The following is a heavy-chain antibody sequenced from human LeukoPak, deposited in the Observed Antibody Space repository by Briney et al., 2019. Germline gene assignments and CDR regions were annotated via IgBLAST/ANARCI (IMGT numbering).Heavy chain of an antibody. D-gene: IGHD4-11*01. V-gene: IGHV1-2*02. CDR1: GYRFIDYF. CDR3: ATSAGDYRAGHYYYMGV. J-gene: IGHJ6*03. Sequence: GASVKVSCKASGYRFIDYFIHWVRQAPGQGPECMGWINPNTGDTKYVQRFQGRVTMTRDTSISTAYMELNRLTSDDTAVYYCATSAGDYRAGHYYYMGVWGKGTSVTVSS. CDR2: INPNTGDT.